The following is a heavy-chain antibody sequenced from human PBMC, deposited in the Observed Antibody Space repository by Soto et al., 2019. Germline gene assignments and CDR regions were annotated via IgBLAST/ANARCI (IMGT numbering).Heavy chain of an antibody. CDR3: ARGPYPTTVTTRFDY. D-gene: IGHD4-17*01. J-gene: IGHJ4*02. Sequence: GGSLRLSCAASGFTFSSYAIHWVRQTPGKGLEWLALISSDGSNKYYADSVKGRFTISRDNSKHTLNLQMNSLRSEDTAVYYCARGPYPTTVTTRFDYWGQGTLVTVSS. CDR2: ISSDGSNK. CDR1: GFTFSSYA. V-gene: IGHV3-30-3*01.